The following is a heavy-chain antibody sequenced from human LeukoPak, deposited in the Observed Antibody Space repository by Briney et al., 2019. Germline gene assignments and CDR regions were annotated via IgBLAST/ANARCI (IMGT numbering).Heavy chain of an antibody. Sequence: ASGPTLANLTQTLTLTSIFSGFSLRPGKVGVGWIRQPPGKALQWLALIYWNDDKRYSLSMKSRLTFTKDPSKIQVLLTITNMDPVDTAPCCCAHSTNYDSSGYCVDYWGQGTLVTVSS. CDR3: AHSTNYDSSGYCVDY. D-gene: IGHD3-22*01. CDR1: GFSLRPGKVG. V-gene: IGHV2-5*01. J-gene: IGHJ4*02. CDR2: IYWNDDK.